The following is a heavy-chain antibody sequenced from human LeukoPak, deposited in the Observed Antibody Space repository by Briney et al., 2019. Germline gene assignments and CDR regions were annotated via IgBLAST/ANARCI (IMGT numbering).Heavy chain of an antibody. V-gene: IGHV3-30*02. CDR1: GFTFSSYG. D-gene: IGHD3-10*01. Sequence: GRSLRLSCAASGFTFSSYGMHWVRQAPGKGLEWVAFIRYDGSNKYYADSVKGRFTISRDNSKNTLYLQMNSLRAEDTAVYYCAKGGEGKLGAEDYWGQGTLVTVSS. CDR2: IRYDGSNK. CDR3: AKGGEGKLGAEDY. J-gene: IGHJ4*02.